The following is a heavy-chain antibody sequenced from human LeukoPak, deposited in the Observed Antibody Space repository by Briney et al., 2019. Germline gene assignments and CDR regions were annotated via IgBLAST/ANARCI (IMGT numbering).Heavy chain of an antibody. Sequence: ASVKVSCKASGYTFTGYYMHWVRQAPGQGLEWMGWINPNSGGTNYAQKFQGRVTMTRDTSISTAYMELSRLRSDDTAVYYCARSRLYSGSSFDYWSQGTLVTVSS. CDR3: ARSRLYSGSSFDY. J-gene: IGHJ4*02. CDR2: INPNSGGT. D-gene: IGHD1-26*01. CDR1: GYTFTGYY. V-gene: IGHV1-2*02.